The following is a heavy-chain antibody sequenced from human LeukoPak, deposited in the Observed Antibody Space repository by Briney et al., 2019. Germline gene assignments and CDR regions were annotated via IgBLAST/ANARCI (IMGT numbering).Heavy chain of an antibody. CDR2: FFYSGST. Sequence: SETLSLTCAVSGGSTTSSTWWTWVRQPPGKGLEWIGEFFYSGSTNSNPSLKSRLTMSVDESRHEFSLRLTAVTAADTAVYYCASGGLVSRYLDHWGQGALVNVSP. J-gene: IGHJ4*02. CDR3: ASGGLVSRYLDH. D-gene: IGHD3-9*01. V-gene: IGHV4-4*02. CDR1: GGSTTSSTW.